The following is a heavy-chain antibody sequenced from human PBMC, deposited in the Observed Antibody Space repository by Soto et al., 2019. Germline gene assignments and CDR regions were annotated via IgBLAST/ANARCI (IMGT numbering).Heavy chain of an antibody. Sequence: EVQLLDSGGGLVQPGGSLRLSCAASGFTFSSYAMSWFRQAPGKGLEWVSSVSGTYGTHYADSVKGRFTISRDTSLNTLFLHMNSLRAEDTAVYDCAKGYSSGWSEGYFAYWGQGTLVTVSS. CDR3: AKGYSSGWSEGYFAY. CDR1: GFTFSSYA. CDR2: VSGTYGT. J-gene: IGHJ4*02. D-gene: IGHD6-19*01. V-gene: IGHV3-23*01.